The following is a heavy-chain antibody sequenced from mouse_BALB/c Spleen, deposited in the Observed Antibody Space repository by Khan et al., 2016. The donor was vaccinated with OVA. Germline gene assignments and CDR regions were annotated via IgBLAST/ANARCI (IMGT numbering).Heavy chain of an antibody. V-gene: IGHV9-4*02. D-gene: IGHD2-12*01. CDR1: GYTFTTAG. CDR2: INTHSGVP. J-gene: IGHJ4*01. CDR3: ARGGAAYYRGGGGAMEY. Sequence: QIQLVQSGPELKKPGETVRISCKASGYTFTTAGIQWVQKMPGKGLKWIGWINTHSGVPKYAEDFKGRFAFSLEISASTTYLQITNLKNEDTATYFCARGGAAYYRGGGGAMEYWGQGTSVTVSS.